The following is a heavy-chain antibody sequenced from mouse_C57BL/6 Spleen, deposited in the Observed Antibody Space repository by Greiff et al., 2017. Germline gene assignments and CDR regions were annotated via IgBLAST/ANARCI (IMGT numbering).Heavy chain of an antibody. Sequence: EVKLLESGGGLVKPGGSLKLSCAASGFTFSDYGMHWVRQAPEKGLEWVAYISSGSSTIYYADTVKGRFTISRDNAKNTLFLQMTSLRSEDTAMYYCANSYSKTDWYFDVWGTGTTVTVSS. CDR1: GFTFSDYG. CDR3: ANSYSKTDWYFDV. D-gene: IGHD2-5*01. J-gene: IGHJ1*03. CDR2: ISSGSSTI. V-gene: IGHV5-17*01.